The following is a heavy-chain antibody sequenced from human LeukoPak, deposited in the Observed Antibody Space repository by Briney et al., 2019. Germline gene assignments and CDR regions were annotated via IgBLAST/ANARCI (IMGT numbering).Heavy chain of an antibody. V-gene: IGHV3-48*04. CDR1: GFTFSIYS. CDR3: ARDGPGYSFDY. D-gene: IGHD5-18*01. J-gene: IGHJ4*02. Sequence: GGSLRLSCAASGFTFSIYSMNWVRQAPGKGLEWVSCISTSGNTLYYADSLKGRFTVSRDNARNSLYLQVNSLRAEDTAVYYCARDGPGYSFDYWGQGTLVTVSS. CDR2: ISTSGNTL.